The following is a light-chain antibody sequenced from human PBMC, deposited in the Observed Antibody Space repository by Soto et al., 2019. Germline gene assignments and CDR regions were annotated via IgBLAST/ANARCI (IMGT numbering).Light chain of an antibody. V-gene: IGKV3-11*01. CDR2: DAS. CDR3: QQRSNWPLT. Sequence: TLSLSPGERATLSCRAGQSVSSYLAWYQKKTGQAPRLLIYDASNRATGIPARFSGSGSGTDFTLTISSLEPEDFAVYYCQQRSNWPLTFGGGTKVDIK. CDR1: QSVSSY. J-gene: IGKJ4*01.